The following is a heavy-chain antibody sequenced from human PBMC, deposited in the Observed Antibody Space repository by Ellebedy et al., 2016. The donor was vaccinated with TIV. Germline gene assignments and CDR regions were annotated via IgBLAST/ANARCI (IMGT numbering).Heavy chain of an antibody. CDR1: GFTFSSYW. CDR2: IKQDGSEK. D-gene: IGHD6-13*01. J-gene: IGHJ6*02. Sequence: PGGSLRLSCAASGFTFSSYWMSWVRQAPGKGLEWVANIKQDGSEKYYVDSVKGRFTISRDNAKNSLYLQMNSLRAEDTAVYYCARDIWSTIGSSWPGNSYYYYGMDVWGQGTTVTVSS. V-gene: IGHV3-7*01. CDR3: ARDIWSTIGSSWPGNSYYYYGMDV.